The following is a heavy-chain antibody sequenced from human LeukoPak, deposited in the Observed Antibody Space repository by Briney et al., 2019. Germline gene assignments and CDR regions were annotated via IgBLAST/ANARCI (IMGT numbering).Heavy chain of an antibody. Sequence: GRSLRLSCAASGFTFSDHYMDWVRQAPGKGLEWVGRTRNKANSYTTEYTASVKGRFTISRDDSKNSLYLQMNSLKTEDTAVYYCARLYSGYDGLDYWGQGTLVTVSS. CDR2: TRNKANSYTT. D-gene: IGHD5-12*01. CDR3: ARLYSGYDGLDY. V-gene: IGHV3-72*01. CDR1: GFTFSDHY. J-gene: IGHJ4*02.